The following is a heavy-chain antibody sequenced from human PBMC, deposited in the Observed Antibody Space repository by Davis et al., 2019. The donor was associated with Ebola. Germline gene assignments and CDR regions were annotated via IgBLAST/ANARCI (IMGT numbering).Heavy chain of an antibody. CDR1: GFTFDDYA. V-gene: IGHV3-43*02. Sequence: GESLKISCAASGFTFDDYAMHWVRQAPGKGLEWVSLISGDGGSTYYADSVKGRFTISRDNSKNTLYLQMNSLRAEDTAVYYCARDGNYYDSSGYGDVWGQGTTVTVSS. CDR2: ISGDGGST. D-gene: IGHD3-22*01. J-gene: IGHJ6*02. CDR3: ARDGNYYDSSGYGDV.